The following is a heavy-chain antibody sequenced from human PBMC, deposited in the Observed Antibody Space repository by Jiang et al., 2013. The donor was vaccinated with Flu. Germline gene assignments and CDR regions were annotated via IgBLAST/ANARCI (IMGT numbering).Heavy chain of an antibody. CDR3: ARDRHDYGVDAFDV. J-gene: IGHJ3*01. CDR2: IYYSGTP. D-gene: IGHD4-17*01. V-gene: IGHV4-31*03. Sequence: GPGLVTPSQTLSLTCTVSGGSIGDGGYYWAWIRQHPGKGLEWIGHIYYSGTPYYKPSLKSRLTISVDTSKNQFSLNLTSVTAADTALYYCARDRHDYGVDAFDVWGQGTMVTVS. CDR1: GGSIGDGGYY.